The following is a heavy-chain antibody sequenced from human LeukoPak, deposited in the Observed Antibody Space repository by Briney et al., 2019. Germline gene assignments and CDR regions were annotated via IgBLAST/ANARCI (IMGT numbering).Heavy chain of an antibody. CDR2: IYWDDDK. CDR3: AHRPAYQTGGGAFDI. D-gene: IGHD2-8*02. Sequence: SGPTLVKPTQTLTLTCTFSGFSLTTSGVGVGWIRQPPGKALEWLALIYWDDDKRYSPSLKSRLTITKDTSKNQVVLTMTNMGPVDTATYYCAHRPAYQTGGGAFDIWGQGAMVTVSS. V-gene: IGHV2-5*02. CDR1: GFSLTTSGVG. J-gene: IGHJ3*02.